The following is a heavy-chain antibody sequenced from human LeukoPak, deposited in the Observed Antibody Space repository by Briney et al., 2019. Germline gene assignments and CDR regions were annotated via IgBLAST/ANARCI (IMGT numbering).Heavy chain of an antibody. J-gene: IGHJ4*02. D-gene: IGHD2-2*01. CDR3: AKDSYRTIVVVPAAIWDY. Sequence: QPGGSLRLSCAASGFTFSSYAMSWVRQAPGKGLEGVSAISGSGGSTYYADSVKGRFTISRDNSKNTLYLQMNSLRAEDTAVYYCAKDSYRTIVVVPAAIWDYWGQGTLVTVSS. CDR1: GFTFSSYA. CDR2: ISGSGGST. V-gene: IGHV3-23*01.